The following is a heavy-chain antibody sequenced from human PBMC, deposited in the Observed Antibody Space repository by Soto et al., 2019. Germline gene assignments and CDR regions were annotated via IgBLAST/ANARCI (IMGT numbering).Heavy chain of an antibody. D-gene: IGHD2-2*02. CDR2: ISSSGSTI. CDR3: ARVDCSSTSCYKGTLN. J-gene: IGHJ4*02. V-gene: IGHV3-11*01. CDR1: GFTFSDYY. Sequence: GGSLRLSCAASGFTFSDYYMSWIRQAPGKGLEWVSYISSSGSTIYYADSVKGRFTISRDNAKNSLYLQMNSLRAEDTAVYYCARVDCSSTSCYKGTLNWGQGTLVTISS.